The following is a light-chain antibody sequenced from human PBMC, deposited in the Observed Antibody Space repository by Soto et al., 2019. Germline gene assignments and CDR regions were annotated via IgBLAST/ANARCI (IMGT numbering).Light chain of an antibody. CDR1: QSVSSNY. J-gene: IGKJ1*01. Sequence: EIVLMQSPGTLSLSPGERATLSCRASQSVSSNYLAWYRRKPGQAPRLLIYGASNRATDIPGRFSGSGSGTDFTLTITRLEPEDFAVYYCQQYGSSPPTFGPGTRVEIK. V-gene: IGKV3-20*01. CDR2: GAS. CDR3: QQYGSSPPT.